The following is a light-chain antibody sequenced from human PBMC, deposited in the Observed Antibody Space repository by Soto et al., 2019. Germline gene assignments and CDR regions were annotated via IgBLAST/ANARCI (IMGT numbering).Light chain of an antibody. V-gene: IGLV2-11*01. CDR2: DVN. Sequence: QSVLTQPRSGSGSPGQSVTVSCTGTSSDVGGYNHVSWYQHHPGKAPKFMIYDVNKRPSGVPDRLSGSKSGNTAALTISGLQAEDEADYYCCSYAGSYTYVFGTGTKLTVL. CDR1: SSDVGGYNH. J-gene: IGLJ1*01. CDR3: CSYAGSYTYV.